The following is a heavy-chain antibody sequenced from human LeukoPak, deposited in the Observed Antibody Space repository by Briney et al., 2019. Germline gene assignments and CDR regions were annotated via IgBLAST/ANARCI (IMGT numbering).Heavy chain of an antibody. J-gene: IGHJ5*02. Sequence: ASVKVSCKASGYSFSSYAINWVRQAPGQGLEWMGWFSAYNGNTYYAQKLQGRVTMATDTSTSTVYMELSSLRSEDTAVYYCASSSSLTKDNWFDPWGQGTLVTVSS. D-gene: IGHD6-13*01. CDR1: GYSFSSYA. V-gene: IGHV1-18*01. CDR2: FSAYNGNT. CDR3: ASSSSLTKDNWFDP.